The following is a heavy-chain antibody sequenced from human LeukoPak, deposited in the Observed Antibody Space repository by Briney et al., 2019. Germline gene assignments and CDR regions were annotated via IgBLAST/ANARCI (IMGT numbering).Heavy chain of an antibody. J-gene: IGHJ4*02. Sequence: PSETLSLTCTVSGHSINSYYWSWIRQPPGKGLEWIGYISYSGSTDYNPSLKSRVTISVDRSKNQFSLKLSSVTAADTAVYYCARVLWFGELLYSFDYWGQGTLVTVSS. CDR2: ISYSGST. CDR3: ARVLWFGELLYSFDY. V-gene: IGHV4-59*12. D-gene: IGHD3-10*01. CDR1: GHSINSYY.